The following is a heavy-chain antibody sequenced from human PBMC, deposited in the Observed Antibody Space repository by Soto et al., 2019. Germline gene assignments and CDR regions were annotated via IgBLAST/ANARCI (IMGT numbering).Heavy chain of an antibody. CDR1: GHSNSSSSYY. CDR3: ASHYGSRSYYTHYYYGMDV. Sequence: PLHPPYLTPTVPGHSNSSSSYYCRWVRNHPGKGLEWMGSIYYSGSTYYNPSLKSRVTISVDTSKNQFSLKLSSVTAADTAVYYCASHYGSRSYYTHYYYGMDVWGQGTTVT. J-gene: IGHJ6*02. V-gene: IGHV4-39*01. D-gene: IGHD3-10*01. CDR2: IYYSGST.